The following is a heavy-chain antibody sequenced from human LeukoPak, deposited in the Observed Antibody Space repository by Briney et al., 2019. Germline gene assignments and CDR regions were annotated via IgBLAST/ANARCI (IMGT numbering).Heavy chain of an antibody. V-gene: IGHV3-21*01. D-gene: IGHD1-26*01. CDR2: ISGSGGNT. CDR1: GFTFSGSA. Sequence: GGSLRLSCAASGFTFSGSAMHWVRQAPGKGLEWVSAISGSGGNTYYADSVKGRFTISRDNARNSLYLQMNSLRAEDTAVYYCARDPYSGTYGDTYYYYMDVWGKGTTVTISS. J-gene: IGHJ6*03. CDR3: ARDPYSGTYGDTYYYYMDV.